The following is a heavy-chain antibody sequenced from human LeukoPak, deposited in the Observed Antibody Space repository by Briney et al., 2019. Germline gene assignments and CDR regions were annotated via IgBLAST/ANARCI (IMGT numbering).Heavy chain of an antibody. D-gene: IGHD3-3*01. J-gene: IGHJ4*02. Sequence: PGGSLRLSCAASGFTFSNYWMSWGRRAPGKGVEGVANIKQDGSETYYVDSVRGRFTISRDNAKKSLYLQMNSLRAEDTAVSYCARDFWGAYRVAYFDYWGQGTLVTVSS. CDR2: IKQDGSET. CDR3: ARDFWGAYRVAYFDY. V-gene: IGHV3-7*01. CDR1: GFTFSNYW.